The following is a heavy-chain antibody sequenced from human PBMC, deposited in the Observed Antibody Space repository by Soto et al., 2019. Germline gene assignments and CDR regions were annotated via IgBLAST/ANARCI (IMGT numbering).Heavy chain of an antibody. CDR2: INHSGST. V-gene: IGHV4-34*01. Sequence: QVQLQQWGAGLLKPSETLSLTCAVYGGSFSGYYWSWIRQPPGKGLEWIGEINHSGSTHYNPSLKSRVTISVDTSKNQFSLKLSSVTAADTAVYYCARGGYDSSGYSSFDYWGQGTLVTVAS. CDR1: GGSFSGYY. D-gene: IGHD3-22*01. CDR3: ARGGYDSSGYSSFDY. J-gene: IGHJ4*02.